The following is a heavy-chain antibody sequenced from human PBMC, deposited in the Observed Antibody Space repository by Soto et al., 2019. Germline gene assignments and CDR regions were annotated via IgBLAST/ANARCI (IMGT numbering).Heavy chain of an antibody. CDR1: GLRFSDYY. D-gene: IGHD3-22*01. CDR3: ARVVPHFYDSTAYYRKGAFDM. Sequence: QVQLVESGGGLVKPGGSLRLSCAASGLRFSDYYMNWIRQAPGKGLEWVSYISTRSSTIYYADSVKGRFTISRDNAKNSLYLQMNRLRAEGTAVYSCARVVPHFYDSTAYYRKGAFDMWGQGTMLTVSS. CDR2: ISTRSSTI. V-gene: IGHV3-11*01. J-gene: IGHJ3*02.